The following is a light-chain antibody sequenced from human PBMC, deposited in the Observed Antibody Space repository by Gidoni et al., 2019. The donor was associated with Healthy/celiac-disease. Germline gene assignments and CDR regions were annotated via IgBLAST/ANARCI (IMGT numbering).Light chain of an antibody. V-gene: IGLV2-11*01. CDR1: SSDVGGYNY. Sequence: QSALTQPSPVSGSPGQSVTISCTGTSSDVGGYNYVSWYQQHPGKAPKLMIYDVSKRPSGVPDRFSGSKSGNTASLTISGLQAEDEADYYCCSYAGSYTNWVFGGGTKLTVL. J-gene: IGLJ3*02. CDR3: CSYAGSYTNWV. CDR2: DVS.